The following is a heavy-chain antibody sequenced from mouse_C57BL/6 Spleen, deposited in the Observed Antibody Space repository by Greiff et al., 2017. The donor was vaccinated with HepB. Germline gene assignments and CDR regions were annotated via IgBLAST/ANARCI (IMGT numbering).Heavy chain of an antibody. CDR1: GFTFTDYY. D-gene: IGHD1-1*01. J-gene: IGHJ4*01. CDR3: ARPFTGYAMDY. CDR2: IRNKANGYTT. V-gene: IGHV7-3*01. Sequence: EVQLQESGGGLVQPGGSLSLSCAASGFTFTDYYMSWVRQPPGKALEWLGFIRNKANGYTTEYSASVKGRFTISRDNSQSILYLQMNALRAEDSATYYCARPFTGYAMDYWGQGTSVTVSS.